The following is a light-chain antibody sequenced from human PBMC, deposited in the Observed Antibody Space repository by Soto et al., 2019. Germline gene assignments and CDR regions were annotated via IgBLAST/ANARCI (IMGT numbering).Light chain of an antibody. CDR1: QSISTW. V-gene: IGKV1-12*01. Sequence: DIQMTQSPSSVSASVGDRVTITCRASQSISTWLAWYQQKPGTAPNLLIFTASYLQSGVPSRFSGSGSGTDFTLTINGLQPEDFATYYCQQSYSTPLTFGGGTKVDIK. J-gene: IGKJ4*01. CDR2: TAS. CDR3: QQSYSTPLT.